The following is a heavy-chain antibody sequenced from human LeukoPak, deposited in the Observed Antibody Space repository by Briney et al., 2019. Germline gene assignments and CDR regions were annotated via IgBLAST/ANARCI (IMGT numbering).Heavy chain of an antibody. D-gene: IGHD6-13*01. Sequence: GGSLRLSCAAFGFTFSTYGMHWVRQAPGKGLEWVAFIRYDGTDKYYADSVKGRFTISRDNSKDTLYLQMSSLRPEDTATYYCASRGSYSTNWFLFDTWGQGTLVTVSS. J-gene: IGHJ3*02. CDR3: ASRGSYSTNWFLFDT. V-gene: IGHV3-30*02. CDR1: GFTFSTYG. CDR2: IRYDGTDK.